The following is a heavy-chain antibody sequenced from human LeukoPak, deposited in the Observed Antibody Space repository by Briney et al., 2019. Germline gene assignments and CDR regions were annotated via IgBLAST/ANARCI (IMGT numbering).Heavy chain of an antibody. CDR2: INPNSGGT. J-gene: IGHJ4*02. V-gene: IGHV1-2*06. CDR3: ATVPTYYYDSSGYSNPSLPY. CDR1: GYTFTVYY. Sequence: ASVKVSCKASGYTFTVYYMHWVRQAPGQGLEWMGRINPNSGGTNYAQKFQGRVTMTRDTSISTAYMELSSLRSEDTAVYYCATVPTYYYDSSGYSNPSLPYWSQGTLVTVSS. D-gene: IGHD3-22*01.